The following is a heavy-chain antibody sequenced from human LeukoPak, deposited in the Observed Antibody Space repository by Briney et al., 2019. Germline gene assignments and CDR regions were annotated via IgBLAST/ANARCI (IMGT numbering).Heavy chain of an antibody. CDR2: IIPIFGTA. CDR1: GGTFSSYA. Sequence: GASVKVSCTASGGTFSSYAISWVRQAPGQGLEWIGGIIPIFGTANYAQKFQGRVTITADESTCTAYMELSSLRSEDTAVYYCAGDGYSGYDYNWFDPWGQGTLVTVSS. CDR3: AGDGYSGYDYNWFDP. J-gene: IGHJ5*02. D-gene: IGHD5-12*01. V-gene: IGHV1-69*13.